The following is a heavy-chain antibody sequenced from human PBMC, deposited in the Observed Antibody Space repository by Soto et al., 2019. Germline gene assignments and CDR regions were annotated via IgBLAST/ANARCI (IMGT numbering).Heavy chain of an antibody. D-gene: IGHD1-26*01. CDR1: GFKFDDYM. CDR2: ISWDGDFL. CDR3: AKEGNGGSSLDH. V-gene: IGHV3-43*01. J-gene: IGHJ4*02. Sequence: EVLLVESGGGVVQPGGYLRLSCEASGFKFDDYMMHWVRQAQGKGLEWISRISWDGDFLDYADSIKGRFTVSRDNSTNSLYLHMNSLKTEDTAFYYCAKEGNGGSSLDHWGQGTLVTVSS.